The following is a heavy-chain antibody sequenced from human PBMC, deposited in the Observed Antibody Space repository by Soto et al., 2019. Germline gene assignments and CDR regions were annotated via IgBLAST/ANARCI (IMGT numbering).Heavy chain of an antibody. Sequence: QVQLVQSGAEVKKPGSSVKVSCKASGGTFSSYAISWVRQAPGQGLEWMGGIIPIFGTANYAQKFQGRVTITADESTSTVYMELSSLRSEDTAVYYCARDHCSGGSCYPYYYYGMDVWGQGTTVTVSS. CDR3: ARDHCSGGSCYPYYYYGMDV. V-gene: IGHV1-69*01. CDR2: IIPIFGTA. CDR1: GGTFSSYA. J-gene: IGHJ6*02. D-gene: IGHD2-15*01.